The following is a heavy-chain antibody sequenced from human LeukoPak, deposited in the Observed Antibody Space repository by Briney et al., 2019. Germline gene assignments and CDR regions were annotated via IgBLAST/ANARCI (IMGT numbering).Heavy chain of an antibody. CDR3: ARDRRPAGGYYYMDV. CDR2: INPNSGGT. Sequence: ASVKVSCKASGYTFTGYYMHWVRQAPGQGLEWIGWINPNSGGTNYAQKFQGRVTMTRDTSISTAYMELSRLRSDDTAVYYCARDRRPAGGYYYMDVWGKGTTVTVSS. J-gene: IGHJ6*03. CDR1: GYTFTGYY. V-gene: IGHV1-2*02. D-gene: IGHD3-10*01.